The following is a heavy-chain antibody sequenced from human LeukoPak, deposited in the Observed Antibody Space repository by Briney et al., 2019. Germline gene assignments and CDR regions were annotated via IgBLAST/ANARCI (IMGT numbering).Heavy chain of an antibody. CDR2: TSGSGVNS. V-gene: IGHV3-23*01. CDR3: AKVSCKGGSCYYYYYGMDV. CDR1: GFTLRSYD. J-gene: IGHJ6*02. D-gene: IGHD2-15*01. Sequence: GGSLRLSCAASGFTLRSYDMSWVRQAPGKGLEWVAATSGSGVNSYYADSVKGRFTISRDNSKNTLYLQMNSLRAEDTAVYYCAKVSCKGGSCYYYYYGMDVWGQGTTVTVSS.